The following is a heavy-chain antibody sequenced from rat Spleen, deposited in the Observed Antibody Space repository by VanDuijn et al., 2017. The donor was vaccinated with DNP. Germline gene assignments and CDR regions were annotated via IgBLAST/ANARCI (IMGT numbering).Heavy chain of an antibody. V-gene: IGHV5-20*01. D-gene: IGHD3-8*01. J-gene: IGHJ4*01. CDR1: GFSFSDYY. CDR2: LSYDGDST. CDR3: TTSQESPMDA. Sequence: EVQLVESGGGLVQPGRSLKLSCAASGFSFSDYYMAWVRQAPTKGLEWVASLSYDGDSTYYRDSVKGRFTISRHNAKSSLYLQMDSLRSEDTATYYCTTSQESPMDAWGQGTSVTVSS.